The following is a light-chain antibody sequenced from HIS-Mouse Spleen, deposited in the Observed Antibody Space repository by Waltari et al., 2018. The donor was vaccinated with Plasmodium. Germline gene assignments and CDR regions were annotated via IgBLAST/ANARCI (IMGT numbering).Light chain of an antibody. J-gene: IGLJ3*02. CDR3: YSTDSSGNHRV. CDR2: EDS. CDR1: ALPKKY. Sequence: SYEPTQPPSVSVSPGQTARITCSGDALPKKYAYWYQQKSGQAPVLVIYEDSKRPSGIPDRFSGSSSGTMATLTISGAQVEDEADYYCYSTDSSGNHRVFGGGTKLTVL. V-gene: IGLV3-10*01.